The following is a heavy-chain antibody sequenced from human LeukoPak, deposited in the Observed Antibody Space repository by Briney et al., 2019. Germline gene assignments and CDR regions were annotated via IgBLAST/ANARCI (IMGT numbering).Heavy chain of an antibody. CDR1: GFTFSDYG. J-gene: IGHJ6*03. CDR3: AKGAVESLNYYFYMEV. V-gene: IGHV3-23*01. CDR2: ISGGGGST. D-gene: IGHD4-23*01. Sequence: GGSLRLSCAASGFTFSDYGMSWVRQAPGKGLEWVSAISGGGGSTYYADSVKGRFTISRDNSKNTLFLEMSGLRVEDTALYYCAKGAVESLNYYFYMEVWGTGTTVTVSS.